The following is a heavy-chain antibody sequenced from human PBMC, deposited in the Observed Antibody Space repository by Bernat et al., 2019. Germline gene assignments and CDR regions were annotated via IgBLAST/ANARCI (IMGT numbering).Heavy chain of an antibody. CDR1: GFTFSNYR. D-gene: IGHD1-20*01. CDR2: IKQDGSEK. CDR3: AKDNWNQRGVDGFDV. V-gene: IGHV3-7*03. Sequence: VESGGGLVQPGMSLRLSCTTSGFTFSNYRMSWVRQAPGKGLEWVANIKQDGSEKYYVASVRGRFTISRDNAKNSLYLQMNSLRAEDTALYYCAKDNWNQRGVDGFDVWGQGTMVTVSS. J-gene: IGHJ3*01.